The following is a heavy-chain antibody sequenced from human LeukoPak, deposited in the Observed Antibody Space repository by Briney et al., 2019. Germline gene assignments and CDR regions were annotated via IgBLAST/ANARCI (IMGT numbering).Heavy chain of an antibody. V-gene: IGHV4-34*01. J-gene: IGHJ4*02. Sequence: SETLSLTCAVYGGSFSGYYWSWLRQPPGKGLEWIGEINHSGSTNYNPSLKSRVTISVDTSKNQFSLKLSSVTAADTAVYYCATRYYDILTGYRTYFDYWGQGTLVTVSS. CDR3: ATRYYDILTGYRTYFDY. D-gene: IGHD3-9*01. CDR2: INHSGST. CDR1: GGSFSGYY.